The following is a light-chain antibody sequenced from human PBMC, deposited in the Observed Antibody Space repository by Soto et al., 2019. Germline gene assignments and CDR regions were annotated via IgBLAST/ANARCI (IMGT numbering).Light chain of an antibody. Sequence: EIVLTQSPGTLSLSPGEIATLSCRASQTVSDNFLAWYQHKPGQAPRLLIYGASRRATGIPNRFSGSGSGTAFTLTIYRLESEDFAVYYCQQYASSPPTFGGGNKVDI. V-gene: IGKV3-20*01. CDR3: QQYASSPPT. CDR1: QTVSDNF. CDR2: GAS. J-gene: IGKJ4*01.